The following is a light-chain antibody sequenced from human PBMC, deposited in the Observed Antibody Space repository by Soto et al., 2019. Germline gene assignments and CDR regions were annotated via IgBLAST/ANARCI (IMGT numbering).Light chain of an antibody. CDR2: EVN. J-gene: IGLJ1*01. CDR3: SSYTDSSNYV. CDR1: GSDVGDSSH. Sequence: QSALTQPRSVSGSPGQSVTISCTATGSDVGDSSHVSWYQLHPGKAPKLMIYEVNNRPSGVPDRFSGSKSGSTASLTISGLQAEDEADYYCSSYTDSSNYVFGTGTKLTVL. V-gene: IGLV2-11*01.